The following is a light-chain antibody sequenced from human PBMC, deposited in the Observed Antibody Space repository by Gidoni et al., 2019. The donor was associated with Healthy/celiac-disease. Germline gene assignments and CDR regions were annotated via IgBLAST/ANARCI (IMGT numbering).Light chain of an antibody. J-gene: IGLJ3*02. CDR1: SSNIGAGYD. CDR3: QSYDSSLSGSGV. V-gene: IGLV1-40*01. CDR2: GNS. Sequence: QSVLPQPPSVSGAPGQRVTISCPGSSSNIGAGYDVHWYQQLPGTAPKLLIYGNSNRPSGVPDRFSGSKSGTSASLAITGLQAEDEADYYCQSYDSSLSGSGVFGGGTKLTVL.